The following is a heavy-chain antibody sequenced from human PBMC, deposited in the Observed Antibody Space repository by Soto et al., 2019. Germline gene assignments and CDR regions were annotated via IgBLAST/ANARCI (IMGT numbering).Heavy chain of an antibody. CDR1: GYSFASYW. CDR2: IYPGDSDT. Sequence: PGESLKISCQGSGYSFASYWIGWVRQMPGKDLEWMGIIYPGDSDTRYSPSFQGQVTISADKSLRTAYLQWTSLKASDTALYYCARNRSFKIGFYYDGMDVWGQGTTVTVYS. V-gene: IGHV5-51*01. J-gene: IGHJ6*02. CDR3: ARNRSFKIGFYYDGMDV. D-gene: IGHD6-6*01.